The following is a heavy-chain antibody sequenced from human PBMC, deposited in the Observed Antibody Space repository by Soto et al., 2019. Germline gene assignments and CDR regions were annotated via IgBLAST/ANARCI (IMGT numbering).Heavy chain of an antibody. CDR2: ISGSGGST. CDR3: AKSGTVTTRGSDAFDI. V-gene: IGHV3-23*01. Sequence: EVQLLETGGGLVQPGGSLRLSCAASGFTFSSYAMSWVRQAPGQGLEWVSAISGSGGSTYYADFVKGRFTISRDNSKNTLYLQMNSLRAEDTAVYYCAKSGTVTTRGSDAFDIWGQGTMVTVSS. D-gene: IGHD4-17*01. J-gene: IGHJ3*02. CDR1: GFTFSSYA.